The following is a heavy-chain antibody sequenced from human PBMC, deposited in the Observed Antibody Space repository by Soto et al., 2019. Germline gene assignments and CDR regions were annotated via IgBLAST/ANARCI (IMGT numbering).Heavy chain of an antibody. Sequence: SETLSLTCTVSGGSISSGDYYWSWIRQPPGKGLEWIGYIYYSGSTYYNPSLKSRVTISVDTSKNQFSLKLSSVTAADTAVYYCARNVGVGTRRNYFDYWGQGTLVTVSS. CDR2: IYYSGST. D-gene: IGHD6-13*01. J-gene: IGHJ4*02. CDR1: GGSISSGDYY. CDR3: ARNVGVGTRRNYFDY. V-gene: IGHV4-30-4*01.